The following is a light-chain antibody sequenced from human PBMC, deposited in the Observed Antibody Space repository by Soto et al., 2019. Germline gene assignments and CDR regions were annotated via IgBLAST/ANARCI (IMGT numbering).Light chain of an antibody. CDR2: AAS. Sequence: DIQMTQSPSSLSASVGDRVTITCRASQGISSRLAWYQQKPEKAPKSLNYAASSLQSGVPSRFSGTGSGTDFTLTISSLQPEDFATYYCQQYNIYPTTFGGGTKVEIK. J-gene: IGKJ4*01. V-gene: IGKV1D-16*01. CDR1: QGISSR. CDR3: QQYNIYPTT.